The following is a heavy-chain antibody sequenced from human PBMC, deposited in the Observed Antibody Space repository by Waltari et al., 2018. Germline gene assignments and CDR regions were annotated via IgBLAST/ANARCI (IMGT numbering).Heavy chain of an antibody. CDR2: IYLGDSDT. CDR3: AILGATKGRYFDY. J-gene: IGHJ4*02. Sequence: ELQLVPSGAEVKTPGASLKFSCDGSGSRFTSSWLCWVRQLPGKGLEWVGIIYLGDSDTRYSPSYQGQVSISADKSISTAYLQWSSLKASDTAMYYCAILGATKGRYFDYWGQGTLVTVSS. V-gene: IGHV5-51*03. CDR1: GSRFTSSW. D-gene: IGHD1-26*01.